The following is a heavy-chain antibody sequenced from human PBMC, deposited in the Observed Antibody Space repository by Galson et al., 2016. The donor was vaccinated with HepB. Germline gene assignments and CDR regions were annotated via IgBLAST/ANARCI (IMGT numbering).Heavy chain of an antibody. J-gene: IGHJ4*02. Sequence: SLRLSCAASGFSFSDYHMTWIRQAPGKGLEWLSYITRSGDSVFYAPSVKGRFTVSRDNAKRSLYLEIHNLRDEDTAVYYCTGENPAAYDYWGQGTLVAVSS. CDR2: ITRSGDSV. V-gene: IGHV3-11*01. CDR3: TGENPAAYDY. CDR1: GFSFSDYH. D-gene: IGHD6-13*01.